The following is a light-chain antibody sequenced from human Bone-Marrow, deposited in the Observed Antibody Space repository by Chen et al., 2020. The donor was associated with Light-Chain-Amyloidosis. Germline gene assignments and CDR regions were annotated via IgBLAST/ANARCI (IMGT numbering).Light chain of an antibody. CDR1: NIGGKS. V-gene: IGLV3-21*02. CDR2: DDS. J-gene: IGLJ3*02. CDR3: QVWDSTSDHPGV. Sequence: SYVVPQPPSVSVAPGQTARSTCEAYNIGGKSVHWYQPRPGQAPVRVVHDDSDRPSGIPGRFSGSNSGNTATLTISRVEGGDEAAFYCQVWDSTSDHPGVFGGGTKLTVI.